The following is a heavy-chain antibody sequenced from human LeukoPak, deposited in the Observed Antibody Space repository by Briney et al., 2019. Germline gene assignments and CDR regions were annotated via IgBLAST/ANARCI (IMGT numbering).Heavy chain of an antibody. J-gene: IGHJ5*02. V-gene: IGHV1-69*04. CDR2: IIPILGIA. CDR1: GGTFSSYT. CDR3: AREGYYDSRARADWFDP. D-gene: IGHD3-22*01. Sequence: SVKVSCKASGGTFSSYTISWVRQALGQGLEWMGRIIPILGIANYAQKFQGRVTITADKSTSTAYMELSSLRSEDTAVYYCAREGYYDSRARADWFDPWGQGTLVTVSS.